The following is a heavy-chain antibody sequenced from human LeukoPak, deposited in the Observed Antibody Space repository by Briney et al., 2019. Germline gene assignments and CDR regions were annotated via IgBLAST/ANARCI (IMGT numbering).Heavy chain of an antibody. CDR3: ARGSLSSSNYANWYFDL. CDR1: GGSFSGYY. V-gene: IGHV4-34*01. Sequence: PSETLSLTCAVYGGSFSGYYWSWIRQPPGKGLEWIGEINHSGSTNYNPSLKSRVTISVDTSKNQFSLKLSSVTAADTAVYYCARGSLSSSNYANWYFDLWGRGTLVTVSS. CDR2: INHSGST. D-gene: IGHD1-7*01. J-gene: IGHJ2*01.